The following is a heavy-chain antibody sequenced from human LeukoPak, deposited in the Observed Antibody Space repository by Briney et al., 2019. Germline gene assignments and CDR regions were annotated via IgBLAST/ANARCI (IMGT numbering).Heavy chain of an antibody. Sequence: GGSLRLSCAASGFTISSYEMNWVRQAPGKGLEWVSSISSSSSYIYYADSVKGRFTISRDNAKNSLYLQMNSLRAEDTAVYYCAELGITMIGGVWGKGTTVTISS. CDR1: GFTISSYE. J-gene: IGHJ6*04. D-gene: IGHD3-10*02. CDR2: ISSSSSYI. V-gene: IGHV3-21*01. CDR3: AELGITMIGGV.